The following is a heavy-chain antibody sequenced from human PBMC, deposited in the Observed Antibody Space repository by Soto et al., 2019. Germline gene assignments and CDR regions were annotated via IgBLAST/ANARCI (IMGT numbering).Heavy chain of an antibody. CDR1: GYTFTSYG. D-gene: IGHD2-15*01. V-gene: IGHV1-18*01. CDR2: ISAYNGNT. J-gene: IGHJ5*02. Sequence: ASVKVSCKASGYTFTSYGISWVRQAPGQGLEWMGWISAYNGNTNYAQKLQGRVTMTTDTSTSTAYMELRSLRSDDTAVYYCAREGYCSGGSCYDNWFDPWGQGTLVTVSS. CDR3: AREGYCSGGSCYDNWFDP.